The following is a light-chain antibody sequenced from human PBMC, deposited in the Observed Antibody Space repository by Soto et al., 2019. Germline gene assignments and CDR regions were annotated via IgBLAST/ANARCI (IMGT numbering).Light chain of an antibody. V-gene: IGKV1-39*01. CDR2: GAS. CDR1: QSVGTW. J-gene: IGKJ1*01. CDR3: QQSFSTPRT. Sequence: TQSPVTLSLSPGERATLSCRASQSVGTWVAWYQQKPGKAPKLLIYGASSLQSGVPSRFSGSGSGTDFTLTISSLQPEDFGTYYCQQSFSTPRTFGQGTKVDIK.